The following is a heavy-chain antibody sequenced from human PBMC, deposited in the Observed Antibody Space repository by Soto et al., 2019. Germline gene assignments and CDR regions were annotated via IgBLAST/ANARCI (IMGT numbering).Heavy chain of an antibody. V-gene: IGHV3-74*01. CDR2: INSDGSST. CDR3: ARGIQYRYGMDV. J-gene: IGHJ6*02. CDR1: GFTFSNHW. Sequence: EVQLVESGGGLVQPGGSLRLSCAVAGFTFSNHWMHWVRQAPGKGLVWVSRINSDGSSTFYADSVKGRFTISRDNAKNTVYLQMNSLRGEDTADYYCARGIQYRYGMDVWGQGTTVTVSS. D-gene: IGHD5-18*01.